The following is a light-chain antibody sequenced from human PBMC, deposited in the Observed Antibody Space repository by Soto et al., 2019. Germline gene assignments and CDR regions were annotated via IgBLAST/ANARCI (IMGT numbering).Light chain of an antibody. CDR3: QQRSGWHPYT. CDR2: DAF. V-gene: IGKV3-11*01. CDR1: QSISNY. J-gene: IGKJ2*01. Sequence: EIVLTQSPATLSLSPGETATLSCRASQSISNYLAWYQHQPGQAPRLLIYDAFKRATGIPARFSGSGSGTDFTLTISSLEPEDFAVYYCQQRSGWHPYTFGQGTKLEIK.